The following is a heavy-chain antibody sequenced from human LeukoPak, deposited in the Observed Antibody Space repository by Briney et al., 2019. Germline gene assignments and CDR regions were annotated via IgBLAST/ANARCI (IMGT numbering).Heavy chain of an antibody. D-gene: IGHD3-10*01. CDR3: AKGGRSNYGSGWFDP. CDR2: ISSGDNT. J-gene: IGHJ5*02. Sequence: GGSLRLSCAASGFTFSTFAMTWVRQAPGKGLEWVSTISSGDNTYYPDSVKGRFIISRDSSKNTLYLQMNRLRAEDTAVYYCAKGGRSNYGSGWFDPWGQGTLVTVSS. CDR1: GFTFSTFA. V-gene: IGHV3-23*01.